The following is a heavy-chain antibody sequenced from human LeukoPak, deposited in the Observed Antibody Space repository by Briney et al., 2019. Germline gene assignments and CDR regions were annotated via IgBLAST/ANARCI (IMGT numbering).Heavy chain of an antibody. Sequence: VASVKVSCKASGYTFTGYYMHWVRQAPGQGLEWMGWINPNSGGTNYAQKFQGRVTMTRDTSISTAYMELSRLRSDDTAVYYCAREKDFQYSSSWWLLQPIDPWGQGTLVTVSS. V-gene: IGHV1-2*02. D-gene: IGHD6-13*01. CDR2: INPNSGGT. CDR3: AREKDFQYSSSWWLLQPIDP. CDR1: GYTFTGYY. J-gene: IGHJ5*02.